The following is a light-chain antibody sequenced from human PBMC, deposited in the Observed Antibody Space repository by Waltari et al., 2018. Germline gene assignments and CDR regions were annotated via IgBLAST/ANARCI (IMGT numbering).Light chain of an antibody. V-gene: IGKV4-1*01. CDR1: QSVLSSSNNKNY. CDR2: WAS. CDR3: HQYSTTPYT. Sequence: DIVMTQSPDSLGVSLGERATINCKSSQSVLSSSNNKNYLAWYQQKPGQPTKLLIYWASTRESGVPDRFSGSGSATDFTLTISSLQAEDVAVYYCHQYSTTPYTFGQGTKLEIK. J-gene: IGKJ2*01.